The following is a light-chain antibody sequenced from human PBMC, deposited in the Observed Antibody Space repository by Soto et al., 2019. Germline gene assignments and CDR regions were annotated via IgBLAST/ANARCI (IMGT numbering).Light chain of an antibody. Sequence: QSALTQPASVSGSPGQSITISCIGTSSDIGAYKYVSWYQQHPGTAPKLLIYAVSNRPSGVSDRFFGSKSGNTASLTISGLQTDDEADYYCISYTSSSTLVFGGGTKVTVL. CDR2: AVS. CDR1: SSDIGAYKY. V-gene: IGLV2-14*03. J-gene: IGLJ3*02. CDR3: ISYTSSSTLV.